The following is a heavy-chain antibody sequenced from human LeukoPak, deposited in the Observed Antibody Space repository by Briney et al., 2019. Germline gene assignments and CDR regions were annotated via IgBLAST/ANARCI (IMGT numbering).Heavy chain of an antibody. CDR1: GGSISSSSYY. CDR3: ARSRPDYGGNSGDFDY. CDR2: IYHSGST. D-gene: IGHD4-23*01. Sequence: SETLSLTCTVSGGSISSSSYYWGWIRQPPGKGLEWIGSIYHSGSTYYNPSLKSRVTISVDTSKNQFSLKLSSVTAADTAVYYCARSRPDYGGNSGDFDYWGQGTLVTVSS. V-gene: IGHV4-39*07. J-gene: IGHJ4*02.